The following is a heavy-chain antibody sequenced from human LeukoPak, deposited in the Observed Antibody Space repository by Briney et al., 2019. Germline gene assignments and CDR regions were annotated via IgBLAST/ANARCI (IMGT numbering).Heavy chain of an antibody. V-gene: IGHV6-1*01. CDR1: GDSFSTNSAT. CDR2: TYYRSKWYN. CDR3: ARLVGASWFDS. Sequence: SQTLSLTCAISGDSFSTNSATWTWLRQSPSRGLEWLGRTYYRSKWYNDYAVSMKSRITINPDSSKNQFSLQLNSVTPEDTAVYYCARLVGASWFDSWGQGTLVTVSS. J-gene: IGHJ5*01. D-gene: IGHD1-26*01.